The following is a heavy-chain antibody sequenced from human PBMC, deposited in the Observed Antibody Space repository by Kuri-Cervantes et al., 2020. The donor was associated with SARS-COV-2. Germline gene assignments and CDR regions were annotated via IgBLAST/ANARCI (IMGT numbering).Heavy chain of an antibody. CDR3: ACLSSGYNDVFDF. D-gene: IGHD3-22*01. V-gene: IGHV4-39*03. J-gene: IGHJ4*02. CDR1: GGSVSSSSYY. Sequence: GSLRLPCTVSGGSVSSSSYYWDWIRQPPGKGLGWIWSIYYTGSAYYTSSLKSRVTISLDTSKNQFSLKLSSVTAADTAVYYCACLSSGYNDVFDFWGQGMLVTVSS. CDR2: IYYTGSA.